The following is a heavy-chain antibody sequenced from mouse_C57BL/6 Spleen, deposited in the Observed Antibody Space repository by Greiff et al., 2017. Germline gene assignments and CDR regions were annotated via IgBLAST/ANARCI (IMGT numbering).Heavy chain of an antibody. J-gene: IGHJ4*01. D-gene: IGHD1-1*01. Sequence: VMLVESGPGLVAPSQSLSITCTVSGFSLTSYGVDWVRQSPGKGLEWLGVIWGVGSTNYNSALKSRLSISKDNSKSQVFLKMNSLQTDDTAMYYCARRTVVAHYYAMDYWGQGTSVTVSS. CDR3: ARRTVVAHYYAMDY. CDR2: IWGVGST. CDR1: GFSLTSYG. V-gene: IGHV2-6*01.